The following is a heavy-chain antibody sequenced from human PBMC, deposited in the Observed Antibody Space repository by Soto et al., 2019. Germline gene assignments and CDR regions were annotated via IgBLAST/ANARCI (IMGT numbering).Heavy chain of an antibody. D-gene: IGHD5-12*01. CDR3: ARDRGYSGYGGNYYYYYGMDV. Sequence: ASVKVSCKASGYTFTGYYMHWVRQAPGQGLEWMGWINPNSGGTNYAQKFQGGVTMTRDTSISTAYMELSRLRSDDTAVYYCARDRGYSGYGGNYYYYYGMDVWGQGTTVTVSS. V-gene: IGHV1-2*02. CDR2: INPNSGGT. J-gene: IGHJ6*02. CDR1: GYTFTGYY.